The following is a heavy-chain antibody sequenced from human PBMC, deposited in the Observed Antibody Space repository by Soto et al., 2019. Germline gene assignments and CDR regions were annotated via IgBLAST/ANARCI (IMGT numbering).Heavy chain of an antibody. V-gene: IGHV3-30*18. D-gene: IGHD5-12*01. Sequence: QVQLVESGGGAVQPGRSLRLSCAASGFTFNNYGMHWVRQAPGKGLEWVALISYDGGIEYYTDSVKGRLTISRDNSKNTLYLQLNSLRAEDTAVYYCAKDLRRYSGYGYFDYWGPGTLVTVSS. CDR1: GFTFNNYG. CDR3: AKDLRRYSGYGYFDY. CDR2: ISYDGGIE. J-gene: IGHJ4*02.